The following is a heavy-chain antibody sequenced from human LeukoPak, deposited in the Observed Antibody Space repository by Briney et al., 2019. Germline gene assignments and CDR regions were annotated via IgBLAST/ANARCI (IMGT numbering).Heavy chain of an antibody. Sequence: GASVKVSCKASGYTFTGYGISWVRQAPGQGLEWMGIINPSGGSTSYAQKFQGRVTMTRDTSTSTVYMELSSLRSEDTAVYYCARDDPWFVVDWGQGTLVTVSS. D-gene: IGHD2-21*01. CDR1: GYTFTGYG. V-gene: IGHV1-46*01. CDR2: INPSGGST. J-gene: IGHJ4*02. CDR3: ARDDPWFVVD.